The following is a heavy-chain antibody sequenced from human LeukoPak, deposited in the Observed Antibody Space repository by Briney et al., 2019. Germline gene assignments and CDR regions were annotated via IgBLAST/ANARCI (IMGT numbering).Heavy chain of an antibody. CDR3: AREAAVAGPVYYYYGMDV. J-gene: IGHJ6*02. D-gene: IGHD6-19*01. CDR2: INHSGST. CDR1: GGSFSGYY. V-gene: IGHV4-34*01. Sequence: PSETLSLTCAVYGGSFSGYYWSWIRQPPGKGLEWIGEINHSGSTNYNPSLKSRVTISVDTSKNQFSLKLSSVTAADTAVYYCAREAAVAGPVYYYYGMDVWGQGTTVTVSS.